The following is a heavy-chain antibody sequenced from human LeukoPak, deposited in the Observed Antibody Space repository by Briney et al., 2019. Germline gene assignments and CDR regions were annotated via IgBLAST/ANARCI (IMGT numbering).Heavy chain of an antibody. J-gene: IGHJ3*02. CDR2: ISAYNGNT. CDR3: ARLNDYGVKCGVCGAFDI. V-gene: IGHV1-18*01. Sequence: GASVKVSCKASGYTFTSYGISWVRQPPGQGLEWMGWISAYNGNTKYAQKLQGRVTMTTDTSTSTAYMELSSLRSEDTAVYYCARLNDYGVKCGVCGAFDIWGQGTMVTVSS. D-gene: IGHD4-23*01. CDR1: GYTFTSYG.